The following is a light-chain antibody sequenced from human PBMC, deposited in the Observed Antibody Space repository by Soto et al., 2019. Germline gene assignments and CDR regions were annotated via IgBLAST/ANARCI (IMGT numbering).Light chain of an antibody. CDR2: DVS. J-gene: IGLJ2*01. CDR3: SSYTSSSTLYVV. Sequence: QSALTQPASVSGSPGQSITISCTGTSSDVGGYNYVSWYQQHPGKAPKLMFYDVSNRPSGVSNRFSGAKSGNTASLTISGRQAEDEADYYCSSYTSSSTLYVVFGGGTKLTVL. CDR1: SSDVGGYNY. V-gene: IGLV2-14*01.